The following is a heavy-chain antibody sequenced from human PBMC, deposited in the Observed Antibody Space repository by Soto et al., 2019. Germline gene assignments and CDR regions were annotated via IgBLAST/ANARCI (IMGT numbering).Heavy chain of an antibody. D-gene: IGHD2-15*01. Sequence: SVKVSCKASGGTFSSYAISWVRQAPGQGLEWMGGIIPIFGTANYAQKFQGRVTITADESTSTAYMELSSLRSGDTAVYYCAREVVVAATGWFDPWGQGTLVTVSS. CDR2: IIPIFGTA. CDR1: GGTFSSYA. J-gene: IGHJ5*02. V-gene: IGHV1-69*13. CDR3: AREVVVAATGWFDP.